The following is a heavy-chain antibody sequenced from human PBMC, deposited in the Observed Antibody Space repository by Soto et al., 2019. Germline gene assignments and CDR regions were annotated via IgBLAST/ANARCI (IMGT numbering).Heavy chain of an antibody. CDR2: IYYSGST. V-gene: IGHV4-61*01. D-gene: IGHD2-2*01. J-gene: IGHJ6*02. Sequence: QVQLQESGPGLVKPSETLSLTCTVSGGSVSSGSYYWSWIRQPPGKGLEWIGYIYYSGSTNYNPSVKIQVTISVDTSKNQFSLKLSSETAADTAVYYCARDPIVVVPAAIDYYYYGMDVWGQGTTVTVSS. CDR1: GGSVSSGSYY. CDR3: ARDPIVVVPAAIDYYYYGMDV.